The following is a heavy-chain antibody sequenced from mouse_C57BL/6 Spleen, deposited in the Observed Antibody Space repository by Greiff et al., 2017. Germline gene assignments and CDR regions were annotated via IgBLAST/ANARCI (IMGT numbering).Heavy chain of an antibody. V-gene: IGHV1-61*01. J-gene: IGHJ2*01. CDR2: IYPSDSET. Sequence: QVQLQQPGAELVRPGSSVKLSCKASGYTFTSYWMDWVKQRPGQGLEWIGNIYPSDSETHYNQKFKDKATLTVDKSSSTAYMQLSSLTSEDSAVYYCARGGDDYDGYFDYWGQGTTLPVSS. D-gene: IGHD2-4*01. CDR3: ARGGDDYDGYFDY. CDR1: GYTFTSYW.